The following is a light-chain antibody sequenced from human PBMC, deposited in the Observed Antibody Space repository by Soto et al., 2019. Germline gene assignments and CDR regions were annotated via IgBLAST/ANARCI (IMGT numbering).Light chain of an antibody. CDR3: QQTRSGIT. CDR1: QTIDSY. J-gene: IGKJ5*01. V-gene: IGKV1-39*01. CDR2: AAS. Sequence: DIQLTQSPPSLSATVGDRVTITCRASQTIDSYLNWFQQKPGMAPKLLIYAASKLQSGVPSRFRGSGSGTDFTLTIDTLQPDDFASYYCQQTRSGITFCQGTRLEI.